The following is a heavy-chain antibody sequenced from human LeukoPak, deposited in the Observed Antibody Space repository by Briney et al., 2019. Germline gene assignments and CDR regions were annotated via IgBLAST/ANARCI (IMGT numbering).Heavy chain of an antibody. CDR3: AKDKFGGGIKTGTFDY. CDR2: ISSDGSNK. J-gene: IGHJ4*02. V-gene: IGHV3-30*18. D-gene: IGHD3-16*01. Sequence: GGSLRLSCAASGFTFSTYGIDWVRQAPGRGLEWVAVISSDGSNKYYADSVKGRFTISRDISKNTLYLQMNSLRAEDTALYYCAKDKFGGGIKTGTFDYWGQGTLVTVSS. CDR1: GFTFSTYG.